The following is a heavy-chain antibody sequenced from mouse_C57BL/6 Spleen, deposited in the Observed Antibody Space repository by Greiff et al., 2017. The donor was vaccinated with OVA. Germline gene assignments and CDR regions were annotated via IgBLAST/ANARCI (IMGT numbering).Heavy chain of an antibody. CDR2: IYPGDGDT. Sequence: VKLQQSGPELVKPGASVKISCKASGYAFSSSWMNWVKQRPGKGLEWIGRIYPGDGDTNYNGKFKGKATLTADKSSSTAYMQLSSLTSEDSAVYFCARWGDYGNYVDWYFDVWGTGTTVTVSS. CDR1: GYAFSSSW. J-gene: IGHJ1*03. D-gene: IGHD2-1*01. CDR3: ARWGDYGNYVDWYFDV. V-gene: IGHV1-82*01.